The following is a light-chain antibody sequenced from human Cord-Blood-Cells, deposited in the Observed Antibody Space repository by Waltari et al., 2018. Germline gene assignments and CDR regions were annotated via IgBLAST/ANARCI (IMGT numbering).Light chain of an antibody. CDR3: QQSYSTPIT. CDR1: QSISSY. CDR2: AAS. Sequence: SVGDRVTITCRASQSISSYLNWYQQKPGKAPKLLIYAASSLQSGVPSRFSGSGSGTDFTLTISSLQPEDFATYYCQQSYSTPITFGQGTRLEIK. V-gene: IGKV1-39*01. J-gene: IGKJ5*01.